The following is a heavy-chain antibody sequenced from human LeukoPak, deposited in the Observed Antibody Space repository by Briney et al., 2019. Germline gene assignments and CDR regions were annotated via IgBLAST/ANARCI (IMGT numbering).Heavy chain of an antibody. Sequence: PGGSLRLSCAASGFTFSSYSMNWVRQAPGKELEWVSSISSSSSYIYYADSVKGRFTISRDNAKNSLYLQMNSLRAEDTAVYYCTTVRYSSSWYPYAEYFQHWGQGTLVTVSS. CDR2: ISSSSSYI. V-gene: IGHV3-21*01. CDR3: TTVRYSSSWYPYAEYFQH. CDR1: GFTFSSYS. J-gene: IGHJ1*01. D-gene: IGHD6-13*01.